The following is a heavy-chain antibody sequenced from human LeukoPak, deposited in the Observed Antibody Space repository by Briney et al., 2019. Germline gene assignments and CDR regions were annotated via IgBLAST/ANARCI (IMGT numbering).Heavy chain of an antibody. CDR3: ARVPHYGGYFDY. D-gene: IGHD4-23*01. CDR1: GFTFSRYW. J-gene: IGHJ4*02. V-gene: IGHV3-7*01. CDR2: IKQDGSEK. Sequence: GGSLRLSCAASGFTFSRYWMSWVRQAPGKGLEWVANIKQDGSEKYYVDSVKGRFTISRDNAKNSLYLQMNSLRDEDTAVYYCARVPHYGGYFDYWGQGTLVPVSS.